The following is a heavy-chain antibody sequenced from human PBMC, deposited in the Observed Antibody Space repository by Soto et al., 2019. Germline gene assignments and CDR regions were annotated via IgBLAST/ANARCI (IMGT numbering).Heavy chain of an antibody. Sequence: GGSLRLSCAASRFIVRSNYMSWVRQAPGKGLEWVSVIYSGGSTYYADSVKGRFTISRDNSKNTLYLQMNSLGAEDTAVYYCACGYSSGWYVYWGQGTLVTVSS. V-gene: IGHV3-66*01. CDR2: IYSGGST. CDR1: RFIVRSNY. D-gene: IGHD6-19*01. J-gene: IGHJ4*02. CDR3: ACGYSSGWYVY.